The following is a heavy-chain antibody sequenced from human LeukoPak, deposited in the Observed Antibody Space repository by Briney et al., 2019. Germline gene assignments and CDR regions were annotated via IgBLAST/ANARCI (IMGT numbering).Heavy chain of an antibody. CDR1: GYTFTSYA. CDR3: ARAQKGLRGAFDI. V-gene: IGHV1-3*01. J-gene: IGHJ3*02. Sequence: GASVKVSCKASGYTFTSYAMHWVRQAPGQRLEWMGWINAGNGNTKYSQKFQGRVTITRDTSASTAYMELSSLRSEDTAVYCCARAQKGLRGAFDIWGQGTMVTVSS. D-gene: IGHD5-12*01. CDR2: INAGNGNT.